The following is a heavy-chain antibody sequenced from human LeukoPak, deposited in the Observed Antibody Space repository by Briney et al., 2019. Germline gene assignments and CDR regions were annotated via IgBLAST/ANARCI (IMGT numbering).Heavy chain of an antibody. CDR1: GFTFSSYA. D-gene: IGHD3-9*01. CDR3: AKHYDILTGYYSGVDY. V-gene: IGHV3-23*01. J-gene: IGHJ4*02. Sequence: PGGSLRLSCAASGFTFSSYAMNWVRQAPGKGLEWVSTISGSGGSTYYADSVKGRFTISRDNSKNTLYLQMNSLRAEDTAVYYCAKHYDILTGYYSGVDYWGQGTLVIVSS. CDR2: ISGSGGST.